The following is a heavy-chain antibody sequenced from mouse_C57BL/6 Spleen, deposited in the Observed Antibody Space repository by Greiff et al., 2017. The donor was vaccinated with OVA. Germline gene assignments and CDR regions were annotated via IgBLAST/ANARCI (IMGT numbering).Heavy chain of an antibody. CDR3: ARAGGGYAYAMDY. Sequence: EVKLVESEGGLVQPGSSMKLSCTASGFTFSDYYMAWVRQVPEKGLEWVANINYDGSSTYYLDSLKSRFIISRDNAKNILYLQMSSLKSEDTATYYCARAGGGYAYAMDYWGQGTSVTVSS. V-gene: IGHV5-16*01. J-gene: IGHJ4*01. CDR2: INYDGSST. D-gene: IGHD2-2*01. CDR1: GFTFSDYY.